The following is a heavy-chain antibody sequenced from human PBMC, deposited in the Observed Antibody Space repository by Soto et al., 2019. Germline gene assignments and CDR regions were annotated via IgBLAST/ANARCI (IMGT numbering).Heavy chain of an antibody. CDR3: ARDQYFLPNSYFYGMDV. D-gene: IGHD3-9*01. Sequence: QVQLVESGGGVVQPGRSLRLSCAASGFTFSSYGMHWVRQAPGKGLEWVAVISYDGSNKYYADSVKGRFTISRDNSKNTLYLQMNSLRAEDTAMYYCARDQYFLPNSYFYGMDVWGQGTTVTVSS. V-gene: IGHV3-30*03. CDR2: ISYDGSNK. J-gene: IGHJ6*02. CDR1: GFTFSSYG.